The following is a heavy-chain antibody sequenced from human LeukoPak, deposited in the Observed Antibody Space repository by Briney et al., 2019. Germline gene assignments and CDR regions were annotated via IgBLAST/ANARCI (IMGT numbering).Heavy chain of an antibody. CDR2: IKQDGSEK. V-gene: IGHV3-7*01. J-gene: IGHJ4*02. Sequence: PGGSLRLSCAASGFTFSSYWMSWVRQAPGKGLEWVANIKQDGSEKYYVDSVKGRFTISRDNAKNSLYLQMNSLRAEDTAVYHCASMLYRRGYYFDYWGQGTLVTVSS. CDR1: GFTFSSYW. CDR3: ASMLYRRGYYFDY. D-gene: IGHD3-10*02.